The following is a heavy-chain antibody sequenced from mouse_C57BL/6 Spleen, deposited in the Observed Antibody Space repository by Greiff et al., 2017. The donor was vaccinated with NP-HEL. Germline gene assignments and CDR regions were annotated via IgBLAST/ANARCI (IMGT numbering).Heavy chain of an antibody. D-gene: IGHD4-1*01. V-gene: IGHV1-76*01. CDR2: IYPGSGNT. CDR3: ARHKLTSYWYFDV. J-gene: IGHJ1*03. CDR1: GYTFTDYY. Sequence: VQRVESGAELVRPGASVKLSCKASGYTFTDYYINWVKQRPGQGLEWIARIYPGSGNTYYNEKFKGKATLTAEKSSSTAYMQLSSLTSEDSAVYFCARHKLTSYWYFDVWGTGTTVTVSS.